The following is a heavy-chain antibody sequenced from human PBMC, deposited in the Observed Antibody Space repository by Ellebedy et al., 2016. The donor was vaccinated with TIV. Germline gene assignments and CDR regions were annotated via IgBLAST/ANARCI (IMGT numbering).Heavy chain of an antibody. J-gene: IGHJ6*02. CDR3: AKENYGMDV. V-gene: IGHV4-39*07. Sequence: MPSETLSLTCTVSGGSISSSSYYWGWIRQPPGKGLEWIGSIYYTGSTYYKPPLKSRVSISVDTSKNQFSLNLNSVSAADTAVYYCAKENYGMDVWGQGTTVTVSS. CDR2: IYYTGST. CDR1: GGSISSSSYY.